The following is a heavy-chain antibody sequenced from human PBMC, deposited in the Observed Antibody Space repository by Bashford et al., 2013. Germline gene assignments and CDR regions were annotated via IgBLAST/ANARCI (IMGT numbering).Heavy chain of an antibody. V-gene: IGHV1-2*02. Sequence: ASVKVSCKASGYTFTGYYMHWVRQAPGQGLEWMGWINPNSGGTNYAQKFQGRVTMTRDTSISTAYMELSRLRSDDTAVYYCARDGLRGHSGYDYDPWGQGILVTVSS. CDR2: INPNSGGT. D-gene: IGHD5-12*01. CDR3: ARDGLRGHSGYDYDP. CDR1: GYTFTGYY. J-gene: IGHJ5*02.